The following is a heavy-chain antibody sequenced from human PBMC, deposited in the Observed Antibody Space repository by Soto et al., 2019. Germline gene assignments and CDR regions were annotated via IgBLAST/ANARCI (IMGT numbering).Heavy chain of an antibody. V-gene: IGHV5-10-1*01. CDR2: IDPSDSYT. J-gene: IGHJ4*03. CDR3: ARHYLGKDSSGYYYFCN. D-gene: IGHD3-22*01. Sequence: PGESLKISCKGSGYSFTSYWISWVRQMPGKGLEWMGRIDPSDSYTNYSPSFQGHVTISADKSICTAYLQWSSLKASDTAMYYCARHYLGKDSSGYYYFCNWGQGTMVTVSS. CDR1: GYSFTSYW.